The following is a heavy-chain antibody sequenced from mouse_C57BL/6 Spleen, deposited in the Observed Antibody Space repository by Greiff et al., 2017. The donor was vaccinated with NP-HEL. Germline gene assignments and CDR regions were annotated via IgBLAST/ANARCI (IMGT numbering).Heavy chain of an antibody. D-gene: IGHD1-1*01. Sequence: EVQLQQSGAELVKPGASVKLSCTASGFNIKDYYMHWVKQRTEQGLEWIGRIDPEDGETKYAPKFQGKATITADTSSNTAYLQLSSLTSEDTDFYYFAVYSYGSSPDYFDYWGQGTTLTVSS. CDR1: GFNIKDYY. V-gene: IGHV14-2*01. CDR2: IDPEDGET. CDR3: AVYSYGSSPDYFDY. J-gene: IGHJ2*01.